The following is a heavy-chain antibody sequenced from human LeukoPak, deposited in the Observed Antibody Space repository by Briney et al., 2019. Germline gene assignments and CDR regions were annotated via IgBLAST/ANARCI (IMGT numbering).Heavy chain of an antibody. J-gene: IGHJ3*02. D-gene: IGHD3-22*01. CDR1: GGSISSSNW. CDR2: IYHSGST. V-gene: IGHV4-4*02. CDR3: ASLDSSGYYYVSDAFDI. Sequence: SETLSLTCAVSGGSISSSNWWSWVRPPPGKGLEWIGEIYHSGSTNYNPSLKSRVTISVDKSKNQFSLKLSSVTAADTAVYYCASLDSSGYYYVSDAFDIWGQGTMVTVSS.